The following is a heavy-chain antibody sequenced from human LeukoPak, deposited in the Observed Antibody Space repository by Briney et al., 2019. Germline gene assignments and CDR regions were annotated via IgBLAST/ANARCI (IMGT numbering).Heavy chain of an antibody. V-gene: IGHV7-4-1*02. CDR2: INTNTGNP. D-gene: IGHD3-10*01. CDR1: GYTFTIYA. CDR3: ARDRYGSGSYYTY. J-gene: IGHJ4*02. Sequence: ASVKVSFKASGYTFTIYAMNLVRQAPGPGIEWMGWINTNTGNPTYAQGFTGRFVFSLDTSVSTAYLQISSLKAEDTAVYYCARDRYGSGSYYTYWGQGTLVTVSS.